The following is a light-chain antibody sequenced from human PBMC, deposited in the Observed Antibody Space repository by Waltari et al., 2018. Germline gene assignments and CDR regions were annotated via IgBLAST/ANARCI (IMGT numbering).Light chain of an antibody. CDR2: KGS. Sequence: QTVVTQEPSLSVSPAGTVTLTCALTSGSVSTTSYASWYQQTPGQPPRTLVYKGSSRSSGVPDRFSGSILGNKAALTITGAQADDECNYYCSLYMGSGIWVFGGGTKLTVL. J-gene: IGLJ3*02. CDR1: SGSVSTTSY. CDR3: SLYMGSGIWV. V-gene: IGLV8-61*01.